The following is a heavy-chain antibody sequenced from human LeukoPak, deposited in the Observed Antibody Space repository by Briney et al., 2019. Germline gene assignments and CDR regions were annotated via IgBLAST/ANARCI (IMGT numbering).Heavy chain of an antibody. V-gene: IGHV3-74*01. D-gene: IGHD4-17*01. CDR3: ARDPDYGDFFDY. Sequence: GSLRLSCAASGFTFSSYWMHWVRQAPGKGLVWVSRINSDGSSTSYADSVKGRFTISRDNAKNTLYLQMNSLRAEDTAVYYCARDPDYGDFFDYWGQGTLVTVSS. CDR1: GFTFSSYW. CDR2: INSDGSST. J-gene: IGHJ4*02.